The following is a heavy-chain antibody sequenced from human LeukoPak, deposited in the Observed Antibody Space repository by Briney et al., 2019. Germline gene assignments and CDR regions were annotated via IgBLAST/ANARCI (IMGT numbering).Heavy chain of an antibody. CDR1: GFTFSSYA. D-gene: IGHD2-15*01. V-gene: IGHV3-30-3*01. J-gene: IGHJ6*02. CDR2: ISYDGSNK. CDR3: ARDQCSGGSCYSGSDYYYYYGMDV. Sequence: GGSLRLSCTASGFTFSSYAMHWVRQAPGKGLEWVAVISYDGSNKYYADSVKGRFTISRDNSKNTLYLQMNSLRAEDTAVYYCARDQCSGGSCYSGSDYYYYYGMDVWGQGTTVTVSS.